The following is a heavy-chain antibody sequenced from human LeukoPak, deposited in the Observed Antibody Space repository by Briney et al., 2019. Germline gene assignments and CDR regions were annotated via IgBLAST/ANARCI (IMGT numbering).Heavy chain of an antibody. Sequence: PGGSLRLSCAASGFTFSDYNMNWVRQAPGKGLEWVSSISSSSSYYADSVQGRFTISRDNAKNSLYLQMNSLRTEDTAVYYCTRGSFRGYSYGLPPDYWGQGALVTVSS. CDR3: TRGSFRGYSYGLPPDY. CDR1: GFTFSDYN. CDR2: ISSSSS. V-gene: IGHV3-21*01. J-gene: IGHJ4*02. D-gene: IGHD5-18*01.